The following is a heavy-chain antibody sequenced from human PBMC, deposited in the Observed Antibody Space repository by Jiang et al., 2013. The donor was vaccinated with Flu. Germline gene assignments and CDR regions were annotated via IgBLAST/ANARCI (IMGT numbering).Heavy chain of an antibody. D-gene: IGHD6-19*01. J-gene: IGHJ4*02. CDR2: IRYDGSNK. CDR3: AKDLRSGWSY. CDR1: GFTFSSYG. Sequence: QLLESGGGVVQPGGSLRLSCAASGFTFSSYGMHWVRQAPGKGLEWVAFIRYDGSNKYYADSVKGRFTISRDNSKNTLYLQMNSLRAEDTAVYYCAKDLRSGWSYWGQGTLVTVSS. V-gene: IGHV3-30*02.